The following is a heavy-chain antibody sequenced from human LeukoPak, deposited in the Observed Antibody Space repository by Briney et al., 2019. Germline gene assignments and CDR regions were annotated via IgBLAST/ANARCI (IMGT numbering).Heavy chain of an antibody. CDR3: AKAYLRFQGGRGAFDI. V-gene: IGHV3-23*01. CDR2: ISGSGGST. CDR1: GFTFSSYA. J-gene: IGHJ3*02. D-gene: IGHD1-26*01. Sequence: PGGSLRLSCAASGFTFSSYAMSWVRQAPEKGLEWVSAISGSGGSTYYADSVKGRFTISRDNSKNTLYLQMNSLRAEDTAVYYCAKAYLRFQGGRGAFDIWGQGTMVTVSS.